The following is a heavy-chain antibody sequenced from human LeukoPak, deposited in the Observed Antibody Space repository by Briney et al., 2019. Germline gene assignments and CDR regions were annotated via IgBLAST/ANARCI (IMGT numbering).Heavy chain of an antibody. V-gene: IGHV3-48*02. CDR1: GFTFSSYS. CDR3: ARGGSGSDDAFDI. J-gene: IGHJ3*02. Sequence: PGGSLRLSCAASGFTFSSYSMSWVRQAPGKGLEWVSYIRSSSSAMYYADSMKGRFTISRDNAKNSLYLQMNNLRDEDTAVYYCARGGSGSDDAFDIWGQGTMVTVSS. D-gene: IGHD3-10*01. CDR2: IRSSSSAM.